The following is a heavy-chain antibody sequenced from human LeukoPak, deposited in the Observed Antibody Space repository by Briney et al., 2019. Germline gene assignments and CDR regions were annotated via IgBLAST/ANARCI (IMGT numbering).Heavy chain of an antibody. Sequence: SETLSLTCTVSGGPISTYYWSWIRQPPGKGLEWIGEINHSGSTNYNPSLKSRVTISVDTSKNQFSLKLSSVTAADTAVYYCAREYGGNRGDAFDIWGQGTMVTVSS. J-gene: IGHJ3*02. CDR1: GGPISTYY. D-gene: IGHD4/OR15-4a*01. CDR2: INHSGST. CDR3: AREYGGNRGDAFDI. V-gene: IGHV4-34*01.